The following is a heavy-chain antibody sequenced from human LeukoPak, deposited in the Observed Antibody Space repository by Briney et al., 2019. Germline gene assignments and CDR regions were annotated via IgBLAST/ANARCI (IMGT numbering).Heavy chain of an antibody. CDR1: GGSISSGDYY. V-gene: IGHV4-30-4*01. CDR2: IYYSGST. D-gene: IGHD2-15*01. CDR3: ARDRDCSGGSCYIGDAFDI. J-gene: IGHJ3*02. Sequence: SQTLSLTCTVSGGSISSGDYYWSWIRQPPGKGLEWIGYIYYSGSTYYNPSLKSRVTILVDTSKNQFSLKLSSVTAADTAVYYCARDRDCSGGSCYIGDAFDIWGQGTMVTVSS.